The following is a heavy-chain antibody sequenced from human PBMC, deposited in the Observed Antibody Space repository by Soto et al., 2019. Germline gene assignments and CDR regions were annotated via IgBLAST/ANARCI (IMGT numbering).Heavy chain of an antibody. CDR1: WYTVTSYV. Sequence: VRVSGMAAWYTVTSYVIGWVRQPPGQGLEWMGWINGYNGDTNYAQKLQGRVTVTTDTSTSTAYMELRSLTSDDTAVYSCARDKARVSARSVTHFDYCGQGTLVIVSS. J-gene: IGHJ4*01. CDR2: INGYNGDT. D-gene: IGHD2-21*02. V-gene: IGHV1-18*04. CDR3: ARDKARVSARSVTHFDY.